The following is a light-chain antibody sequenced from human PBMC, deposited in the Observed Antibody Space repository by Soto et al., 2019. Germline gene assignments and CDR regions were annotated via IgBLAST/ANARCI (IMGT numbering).Light chain of an antibody. Sequence: QSALTQPASVSGSPGQSITISCTGTSSDVGSYNLVSRYQQHPAKAPKLMIYEGSQRPSAVSNRFSGSQSGNAASLTISGLQAEDEADYYCCSYAGSGTYVFGSGTKVTVL. CDR2: EGS. CDR3: CSYAGSGTYV. V-gene: IGLV2-23*01. CDR1: SSDVGSYNL. J-gene: IGLJ1*01.